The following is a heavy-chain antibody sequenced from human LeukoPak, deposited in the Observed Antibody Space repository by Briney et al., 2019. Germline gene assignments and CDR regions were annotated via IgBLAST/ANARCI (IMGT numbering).Heavy chain of an antibody. CDR2: IYRSGST. D-gene: IGHD3-22*01. J-gene: IGHJ4*02. Sequence: SETLSLTCTVSGVSISSGSYYWSWIRQPAGKRLEWIGHIYRSGSTNYNPSLKSRVTISGDTSKNQFSLRLSSVTAADTAVYYCARASYSYDINGWVPFDYWGQGTLVTVSS. V-gene: IGHV4-61*09. CDR1: GVSISSGSYY. CDR3: ARASYSYDINGWVPFDY.